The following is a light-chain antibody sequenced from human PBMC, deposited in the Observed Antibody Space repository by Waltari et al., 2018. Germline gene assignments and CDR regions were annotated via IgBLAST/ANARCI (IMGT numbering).Light chain of an antibody. Sequence: QSVLTQPPSVSGAPGQRVTISCTGSSANIGAGYDVHWYQPLPGTAPKLLIYGNSTRPSGVPDRFSGPKSGTSASLASTGLQAEDEADYYCQSYDSSLSASYVFGPGTKVTVL. V-gene: IGLV1-40*01. CDR1: SANIGAGYD. CDR3: QSYDSSLSASYV. CDR2: GNS. J-gene: IGLJ1*01.